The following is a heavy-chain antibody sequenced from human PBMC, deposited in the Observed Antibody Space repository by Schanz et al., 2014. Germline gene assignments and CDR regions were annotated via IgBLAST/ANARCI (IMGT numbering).Heavy chain of an antibody. CDR3: ARGRAFDY. CDR2: MNPNSGNP. J-gene: IGHJ4*02. Sequence: QVHLVQSGAEVKKPGSSVKVSCKASGGTFSSDTFSWVRQAPGQGLEWLGWMNPNSGNPGFAQKFRGRVTMTRNTSMSTAYIELHILTSEDTAVYDCARGRAFDYWGQGTLVTVSS. V-gene: IGHV1-8*01. CDR1: GGTFSSDT.